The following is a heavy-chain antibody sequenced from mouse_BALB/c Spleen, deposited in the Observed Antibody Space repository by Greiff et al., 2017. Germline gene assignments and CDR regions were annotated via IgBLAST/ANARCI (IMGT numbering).Heavy chain of an antibody. V-gene: IGHV2-4-1*01. CDR2: IWSGGST. CDR1: GFSLTSYG. CDR3: ARNSRRDYRYDEVAY. J-gene: IGHJ3*01. Sequence: VKLVESGPGLVQPSQSLSITCTVSGFSLTSYGVHWVRQSPGKGLEWLGVIWSGGSTDYNAAFISRLSISKDNSKSQVFFKMNSLQADDTAIYYCARNSRRDYRYDEVAYWGQGTLVTVSA. D-gene: IGHD2-14*01.